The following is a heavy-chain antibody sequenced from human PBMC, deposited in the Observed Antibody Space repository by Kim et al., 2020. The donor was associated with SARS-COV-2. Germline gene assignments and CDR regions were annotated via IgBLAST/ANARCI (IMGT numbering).Heavy chain of an antibody. CDR3: AKRGDFYESATYTLSFDS. D-gene: IGHD3-10*01. CDR1: GFTFSTYA. V-gene: IGHV3-23*01. Sequence: GGSLRLSCAASGFTFSTYAMTWVRQAPGKGLEWVSSMVGTGAAAYYVDSVKGRFTISRDNSKNTVSLQMNSLRVDDTAIYYCAKRGDFYESATYTLSFDSWGQGILVTVS. J-gene: IGHJ4*02. CDR2: MVGTGAAA.